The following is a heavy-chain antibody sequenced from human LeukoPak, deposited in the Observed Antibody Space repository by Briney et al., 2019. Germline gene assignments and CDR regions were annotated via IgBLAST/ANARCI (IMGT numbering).Heavy chain of an antibody. V-gene: IGHV1-2*02. J-gene: IGHJ4*02. D-gene: IGHD4-17*01. CDR2: INPNSGGT. CDR1: GYTFTGYY. CDR3: ARGGFYGPHDY. Sequence: ASVKVSCKASGYTFTGYYMHWVRQAPGQGLEWMGWINPNSGGTNYAQKFQGRVTMTRDTSTSTVYMELSSLRSEDTAVYYCARGGFYGPHDYWGQGTLVTVSS.